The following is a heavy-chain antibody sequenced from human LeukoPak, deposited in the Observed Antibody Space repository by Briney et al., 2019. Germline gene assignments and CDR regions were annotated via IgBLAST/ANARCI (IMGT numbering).Heavy chain of an antibody. CDR1: GFTFSSYA. Sequence: GGSLRLSCAASGFTFSSYAMNWVRQAPGKGLEWVAIITYDGSNKYYADSVKGRFTISRDNSKNTLYLQMNSLRAEDTAVYYCAESRIQGFDPWGQGTLVTVSS. CDR3: AESRIQGFDP. CDR2: ITYDGSNK. D-gene: IGHD5-18*01. V-gene: IGHV3-30*18. J-gene: IGHJ5*02.